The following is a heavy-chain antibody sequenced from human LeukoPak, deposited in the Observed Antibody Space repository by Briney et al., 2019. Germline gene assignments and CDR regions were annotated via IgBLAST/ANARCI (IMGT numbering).Heavy chain of an antibody. CDR3: ARDTVGTRLDY. Sequence: SETLSLTCAVYGGSFSGYYWSWIRQPPGKGLEWIGYIYYSGSTYYNPSLKSRVTISVDRSKDQFSLRLSSVTAADTAIYYCARDTVGTRLDYWGQGTLVTVSS. CDR1: GGSFSGYY. J-gene: IGHJ4*02. V-gene: IGHV4-30-4*08. D-gene: IGHD4-23*01. CDR2: IYYSGST.